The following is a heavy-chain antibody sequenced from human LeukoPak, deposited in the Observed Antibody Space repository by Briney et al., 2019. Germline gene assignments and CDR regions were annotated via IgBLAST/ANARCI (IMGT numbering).Heavy chain of an antibody. D-gene: IGHD3-10*01. CDR1: GGSFSGYY. J-gene: IGHJ4*02. Sequence: SETLSLTCAVYGGSFSGYYWSWIRQPPGKGLEWIGEINHSGSTNYNPSLKSRVTISVDTSKNQFSLKLSSVTAADTAVYYCARARGFTMVRGIRYYFDYWGQGTLVTVSS. CDR2: INHSGST. CDR3: ARARGFTMVRGIRYYFDY. V-gene: IGHV4-34*01.